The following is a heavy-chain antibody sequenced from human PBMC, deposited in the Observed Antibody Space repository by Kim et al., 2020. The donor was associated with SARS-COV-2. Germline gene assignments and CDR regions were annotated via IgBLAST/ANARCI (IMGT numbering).Heavy chain of an antibody. CDR1: GFTFSSYA. V-gene: IGHV3-30*04. CDR2: ISYDGSNK. J-gene: IGHJ6*02. D-gene: IGHD6-13*01. Sequence: GGSLRLSCAASGFTFSSYAMHWVRQAPGKGLEWVAVISYDGSNKYYADSVKGRFTISRDNSKNTLYLQMNSLRAEDTAVYYCARFSGYSSSWYDYYGMDVWGQGTTVTVSS. CDR3: ARFSGYSSSWYDYYGMDV.